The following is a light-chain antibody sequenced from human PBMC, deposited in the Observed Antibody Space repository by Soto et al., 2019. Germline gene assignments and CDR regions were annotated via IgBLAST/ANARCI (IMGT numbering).Light chain of an antibody. CDR3: ASWDDRLGAVI. CDR1: NSNVGSNP. J-gene: IGLJ2*01. V-gene: IGLV1-47*02. Sequence: QSVLTQPPSASGTPGQRVTISCSTSNSNVGSNPVNWYQQLPGMAPKLTIYDNVERPSGVPDRFSGSKFGTAASLAISGLRSEDEAVYYCASWDDRLGAVIFGGGTKLTVL. CDR2: DNV.